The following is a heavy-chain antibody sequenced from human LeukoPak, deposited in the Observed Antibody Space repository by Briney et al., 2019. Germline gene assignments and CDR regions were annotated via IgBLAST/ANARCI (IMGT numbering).Heavy chain of an antibody. Sequence: ASVKVSCKASGYTFTGYYMHWVRQAPGQGPEWMGWIIPKSGGTKYAQKSQGRVTMTRDTSISTAYMELSRLRSDDTAVYYCARGSVEMGTNYWGQGTLVTVSS. CDR2: IIPKSGGT. J-gene: IGHJ4*02. V-gene: IGHV1-2*02. CDR3: ARGSVEMGTNY. D-gene: IGHD5-24*01. CDR1: GYTFTGYY.